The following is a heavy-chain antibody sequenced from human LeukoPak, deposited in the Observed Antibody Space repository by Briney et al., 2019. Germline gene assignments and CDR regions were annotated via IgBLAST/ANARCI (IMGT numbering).Heavy chain of an antibody. CDR2: INPSGGST. J-gene: IGHJ4*02. CDR1: GCTFTSYY. Sequence: ASVKVSCKASGCTFTSYYMHWVRQAPGQGLEWMGIINPSGGSTSYAQKFQGRVTMTRDTSTSTVYMELSSLRSEDTAVYYCARDSVVPAAMGNFDYWGQGTLVTVSS. V-gene: IGHV1-46*01. D-gene: IGHD2-2*01. CDR3: ARDSVVPAAMGNFDY.